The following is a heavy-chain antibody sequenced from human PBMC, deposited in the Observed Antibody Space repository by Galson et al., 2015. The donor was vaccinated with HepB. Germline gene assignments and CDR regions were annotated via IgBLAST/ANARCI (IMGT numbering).Heavy chain of an antibody. CDR1: GYTFTTYY. Sequence: SVKVSCKASGYTFTTYYMHWVRQAPGQGLEWMGVINPSGGSTTYARKFQGRVTMTSDPSTSTVYMELSSLRSEDTAVYYCAGEAVMRQGVGPPAFYDYMDVWGRGTTVTVS. D-gene: IGHD2-8*01. V-gene: IGHV1-46*01. J-gene: IGHJ6*03. CDR3: AGEAVMRQGVGPPAFYDYMDV. CDR2: INPSGGST.